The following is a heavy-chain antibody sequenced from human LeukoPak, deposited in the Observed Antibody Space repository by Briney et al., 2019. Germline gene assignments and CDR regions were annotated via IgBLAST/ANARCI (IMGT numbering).Heavy chain of an antibody. CDR1: GGSISSSSYY. CDR2: IYYSGST. V-gene: IGHV4-39*01. CDR3: AGVVPAAIRLFDY. D-gene: IGHD2-2*02. J-gene: IGHJ4*02. Sequence: PSETLSLTCTVSGGSISSSSYYWGWIRQPPGKGLEWIGSIYYSGSTYYNPSLKSRVTISVDTSKHQSSLKLSSVTAADTAVYSCAGVVPAAIRLFDYWGQGTLVTVSS.